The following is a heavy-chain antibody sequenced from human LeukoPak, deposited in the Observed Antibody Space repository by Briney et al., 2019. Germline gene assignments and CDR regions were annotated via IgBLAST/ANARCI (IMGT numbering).Heavy chain of an antibody. D-gene: IGHD5-12*01. Sequence: PGGSLRLSCAASGFTFSSYAMSWVRQAPGKGLEWVSAISGSGGSTYYADSVKGRFTISRDNSKNTLYLQMNSLRAEDTAVYYCAKGSSATTSKGYMDVWGKGTTVTVSS. V-gene: IGHV3-23*01. J-gene: IGHJ6*03. CDR3: AKGSSATTSKGYMDV. CDR1: GFTFSSYA. CDR2: ISGSGGST.